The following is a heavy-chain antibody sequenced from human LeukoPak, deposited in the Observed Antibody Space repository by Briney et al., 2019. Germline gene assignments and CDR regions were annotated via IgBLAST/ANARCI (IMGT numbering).Heavy chain of an antibody. CDR3: INYDFWSGYFL. V-gene: IGHV4-38-2*01. CDR2: IYHSGST. CDR1: GYSISSAYY. D-gene: IGHD3-3*01. J-gene: IGHJ4*02. Sequence: PSETLSLTCAVSGYSISSAYYWGWIRQRPGKGLEWIASIYHSGSTYYNPSLKSRVTISVDTSKNQFSLKLSSVTAADTAVYYCINYDFWSGYFLWGQGTLVTVSS.